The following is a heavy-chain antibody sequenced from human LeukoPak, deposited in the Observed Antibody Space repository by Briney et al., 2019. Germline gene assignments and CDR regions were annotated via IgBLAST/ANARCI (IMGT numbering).Heavy chain of an antibody. Sequence: ASVKVSCKASGGTFSSYAISWVRQAPGQGLEWMGGFDPEDGETIYAQKYQGRVTMTEDTSTVTAYMELSSLRSEDTAVYYCATLGESNAFDIWGQGTMVTVSS. CDR3: ATLGESNAFDI. V-gene: IGHV1-24*01. CDR2: FDPEDGET. J-gene: IGHJ3*02. D-gene: IGHD3-16*01. CDR1: GGTFSSYA.